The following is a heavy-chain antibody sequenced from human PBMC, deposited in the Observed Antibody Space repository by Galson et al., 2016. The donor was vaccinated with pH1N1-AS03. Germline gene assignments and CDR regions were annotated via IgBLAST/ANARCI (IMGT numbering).Heavy chain of an antibody. D-gene: IGHD1-1*01. V-gene: IGHV3-7*03. J-gene: IGHJ4*02. Sequence: SLRLSCATSGFSFSESWMNWVHQAPGKGLEWVAIIHKDGSEKHYLDSVKGRFTISRDNAKNSIYLQMDTLRPEDTAFYYCARGAGFLVDYWGQGTLVTVSS. CDR2: IHKDGSEK. CDR1: GFSFSESW. CDR3: ARGAGFLVDY.